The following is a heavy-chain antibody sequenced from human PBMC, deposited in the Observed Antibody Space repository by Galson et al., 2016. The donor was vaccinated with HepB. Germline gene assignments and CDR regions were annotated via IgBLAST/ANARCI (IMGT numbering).Heavy chain of an antibody. CDR2: IRSKAYGGTR. Sequence: SLRLSCATSGFTFGDYGMSWFRQAPGKGLECVGFIRSKAYGGTREYAASVKGRFTISRDDSKGIAYLQMNSLKIEDTAVYYCTRHLEGGFLGRFTDQMNRAGDYYKDVWGKGTTVTVSS. D-gene: IGHD3-3*01. V-gene: IGHV3-49*03. CDR3: TRHLEGGFLGRFTDQMNRAGDYYKDV. CDR1: GFTFGDYG. J-gene: IGHJ6*03.